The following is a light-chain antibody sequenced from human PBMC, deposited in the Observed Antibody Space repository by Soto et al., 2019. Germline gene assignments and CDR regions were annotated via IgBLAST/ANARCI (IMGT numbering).Light chain of an antibody. V-gene: IGLV2-14*01. J-gene: IGLJ3*02. CDR3: SSYTTTGTLVV. CDR1: GSDIGTYNF. Sequence: QSALTQPASVSGSPGQSITISCSGSGSDIGTYNFVSWYQHHPGRAPKLIISEVANRPSGVSDRFSGSKSGSLASLTISGRQADDEAVYYCSSYTTTGTLVVFGVGTKVTVL. CDR2: EVA.